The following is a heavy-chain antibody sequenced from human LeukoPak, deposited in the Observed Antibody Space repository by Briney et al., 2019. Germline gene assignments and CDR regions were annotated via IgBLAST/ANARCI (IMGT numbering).Heavy chain of an antibody. Sequence: PGGSLRLSCAASGFTFSNYALHWVRQAPGKGLEWVANIKQDGSEKYYVDSVKGRFTISRDNAKNSLYLQMDSLRAEDTAVYYCARVGYTGWNFDAWGQGTLVTVSS. V-gene: IGHV3-7*01. CDR2: IKQDGSEK. CDR3: ARVGYTGWNFDA. J-gene: IGHJ4*02. CDR1: GFTFSNYA. D-gene: IGHD5-12*01.